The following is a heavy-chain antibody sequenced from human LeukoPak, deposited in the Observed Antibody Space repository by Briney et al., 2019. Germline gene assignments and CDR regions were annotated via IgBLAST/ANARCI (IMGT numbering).Heavy chain of an antibody. Sequence: SCAASGFTFSSYAISWVRQAPGQGLEWMGGIIPIFGTANYAQKFQGRVTITADESTSTAYMELSSLRSEDTAVYYCARGVLIVVVPAATGNAFDIWGQGTMVTVSS. D-gene: IGHD2-2*01. CDR1: GFTFSSYA. V-gene: IGHV1-69*01. CDR2: IIPIFGTA. J-gene: IGHJ3*02. CDR3: ARGVLIVVVPAATGNAFDI.